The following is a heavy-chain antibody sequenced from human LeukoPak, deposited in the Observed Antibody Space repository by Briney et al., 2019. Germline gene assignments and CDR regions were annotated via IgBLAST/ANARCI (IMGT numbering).Heavy chain of an antibody. D-gene: IGHD3-10*01. CDR3: ARDYKFPPMDSSYYFSMDV. V-gene: IGHV4-4*07. Sequence: SGTLSLTCTVSDDSLSGYYWSWIRQPAGKGLEWIGHIYTTGSTDYNPSLKSRVTILLDKSRKELSLKLTSVTAADTAVYYCARDYKFPPMDSSYYFSMDVWGKGTAVTVSS. J-gene: IGHJ6*03. CDR1: DDSLSGYY. CDR2: IYTTGST.